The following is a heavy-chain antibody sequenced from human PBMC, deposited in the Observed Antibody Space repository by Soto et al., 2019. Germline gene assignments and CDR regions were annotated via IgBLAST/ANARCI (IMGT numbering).Heavy chain of an antibody. CDR1: GFTFSDHY. D-gene: IGHD6-19*01. V-gene: IGHV3-72*01. CDR2: SRNKANSYTT. Sequence: EVQRVQSGGGLVQPGGSLRLSCAASGFTFSDHYMDWVRQAPGKGLEWVGRSRNKANSYTTEYAASVKGRFTISRNDSKNSLFLQMDSLKTEETAVYYCARGTYSSGWMNDYWGQGTLVTVSS. J-gene: IGHJ4*02. CDR3: ARGTYSSGWMNDY.